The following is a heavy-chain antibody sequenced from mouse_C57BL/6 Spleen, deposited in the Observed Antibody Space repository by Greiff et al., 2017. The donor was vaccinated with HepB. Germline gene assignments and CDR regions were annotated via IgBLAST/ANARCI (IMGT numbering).Heavy chain of an antibody. Sequence: VQLQQSDAELVKPGASVKISCKVSGYTFTGHTIHWMKQRPEQGLEWIGYIYPRDGSTKYNEKFKGKATLTAEKSSSTAYMQLNSLTSEDSAVYVCASENDSTAWLAYWGQGTLVTVSA. CDR1: GYTFTGHT. V-gene: IGHV1-78*01. J-gene: IGHJ3*01. D-gene: IGHD1-1*01. CDR2: IYPRDGST. CDR3: ASENDSTAWLAY.